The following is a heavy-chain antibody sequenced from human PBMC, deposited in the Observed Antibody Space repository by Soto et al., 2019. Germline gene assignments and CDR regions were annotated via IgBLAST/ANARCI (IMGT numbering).Heavy chain of an antibody. Sequence: RLSCGAWGFTFSRSPMHWVRQAPGKGLEWVAVISYDGSNKYYADSVKGRFTISRDNSKNTLYLQMNSLRAEDTAVYYCAKDLWRYWGQGTLVTVSS. J-gene: IGHJ4*02. CDR2: ISYDGSNK. D-gene: IGHD3-16*01. V-gene: IGHV3-30*18. CDR1: GFTFSRSP. CDR3: AKDLWRY.